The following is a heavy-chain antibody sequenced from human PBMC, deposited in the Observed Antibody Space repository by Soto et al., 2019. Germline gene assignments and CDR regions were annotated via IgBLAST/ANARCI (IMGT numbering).Heavy chain of an antibody. Sequence: GGSLRLSCAASGFTFSSYSMNWVRQAPGKGLEWVSSISSSSSYIYYADSVKGRFTISRDNAKNSLYLQMNSLRAEDTAVYYCARDPGSGDYGDGMGWGQGTLVTVSS. CDR3: ARDPGSGDYGDGMG. D-gene: IGHD4-17*01. CDR2: ISSSSSYI. V-gene: IGHV3-21*01. CDR1: GFTFSSYS. J-gene: IGHJ4*02.